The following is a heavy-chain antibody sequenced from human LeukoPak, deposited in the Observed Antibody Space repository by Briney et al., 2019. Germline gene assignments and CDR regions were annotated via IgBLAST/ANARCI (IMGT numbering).Heavy chain of an antibody. CDR2: ISYDGSNK. D-gene: IGHD4-17*01. CDR1: GFTFSSYA. Sequence: PGGSLRLSCAASGFTFSSYAMHWVRQAPGKGLEWVAVISYDGSNKYYADSVKGRFTISRDNSKNTLYLQMNSLRAEDTAVYYCARGVIDYGVRFDYWGQGTLVTVSS. J-gene: IGHJ4*02. CDR3: ARGVIDYGVRFDY. V-gene: IGHV3-30-3*01.